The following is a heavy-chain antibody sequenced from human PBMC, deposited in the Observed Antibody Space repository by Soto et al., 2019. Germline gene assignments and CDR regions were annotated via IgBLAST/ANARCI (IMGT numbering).Heavy chain of an antibody. Sequence: ASETLSLTCTVSGGSISSYYWSWIRQPPGKGLEWIGYIYYSGSTNYNPSLKSRVTISVDTSKNQFSLKLSSVTAADTAVYYCARGYDSSGYYPNWFEPWGQGTLVTVSS. D-gene: IGHD3-22*01. CDR2: IYYSGST. CDR3: ARGYDSSGYYPNWFEP. J-gene: IGHJ5*02. V-gene: IGHV4-59*01. CDR1: GGSISSYY.